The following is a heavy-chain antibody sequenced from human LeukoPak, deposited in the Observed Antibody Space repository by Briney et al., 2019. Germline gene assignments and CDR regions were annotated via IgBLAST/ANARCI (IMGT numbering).Heavy chain of an antibody. J-gene: IGHJ4*02. V-gene: IGHV3-23*01. CDR2: ISGSGGST. CDR1: GFTFSSYA. CDR3: ARDADYYDRSGYYYA. Sequence: GGSLRLSCAASGFTFSSYAMSWVRQAPGKGLEWVSAISGSGGSTYYADSVKGRFTISRDNSKNTLYLQMNSLRAEDTAVYYCARDADYYDRSGYYYAWGQGTLVTVSS. D-gene: IGHD3-22*01.